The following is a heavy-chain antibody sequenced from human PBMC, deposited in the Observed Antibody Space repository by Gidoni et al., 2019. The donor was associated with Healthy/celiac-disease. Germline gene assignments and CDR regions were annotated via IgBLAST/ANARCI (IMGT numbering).Heavy chain of an antibody. CDR3: ARDGLEGSYYNWFDP. J-gene: IGHJ5*02. CDR2: IKQDGSEK. V-gene: IGHV3-7*01. CDR1: GFTFSSYW. Sequence: GFTFSSYWMSWVRQAPGKGLEWVANIKQDGSEKYYVDSVKGRFTISRDNAKNSLYLQMNSLRAEDTAVYYCARDGLEGSYYNWFDPWGQGTLVTVSS. D-gene: IGHD1-26*01.